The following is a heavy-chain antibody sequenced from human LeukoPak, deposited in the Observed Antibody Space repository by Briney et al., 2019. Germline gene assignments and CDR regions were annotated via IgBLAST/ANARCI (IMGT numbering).Heavy chain of an antibody. Sequence: SETLSLTCTVSGGSISSYYWTWIRQPPGKELEWIGYIYKSGSTNYNPSLQSRVSMSVDTSNNQIPLKLTSATAADTAVYYCARRATTGPPYYLDYWGQGTLVTVSS. CDR1: GGSISSYY. V-gene: IGHV4-59*08. CDR3: ARRATTGPPYYLDY. J-gene: IGHJ4*02. CDR2: IYKSGST. D-gene: IGHD1-26*01.